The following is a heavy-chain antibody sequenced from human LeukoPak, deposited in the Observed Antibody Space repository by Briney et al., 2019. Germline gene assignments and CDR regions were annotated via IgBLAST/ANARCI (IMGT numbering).Heavy chain of an antibody. CDR1: GYTFTSYG. Sequence: ASVKVSCKASGYTFTSYGISWVRQAPGQGLEWMGWISAYNGNTNYAQKFQGRVTITADESTSTAYMELSSLRSEDTAVYYCARVGTLEWSSPAYWYFDLWGRGTLVTVSS. V-gene: IGHV1-18*01. CDR3: ARVGTLEWSSPAYWYFDL. CDR2: ISAYNGNT. D-gene: IGHD3-3*01. J-gene: IGHJ2*01.